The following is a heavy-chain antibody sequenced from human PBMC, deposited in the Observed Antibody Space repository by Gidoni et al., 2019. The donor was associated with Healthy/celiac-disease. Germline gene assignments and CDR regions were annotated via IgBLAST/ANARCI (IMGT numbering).Heavy chain of an antibody. Sequence: QMHLVQSGPEVKKPGTSVKVSCKASVFTFTSSAVQWVRPARGQRIEWIGWIVVSSGNTNNEQKFQERVTMTRDMTTSTAYRELSSLGSEDTAVYDCAAEGIPTQDAFDSWGQGTMVTVSS. CDR3: AAEGIPTQDAFDS. D-gene: IGHD2-21*01. J-gene: IGHJ3*02. V-gene: IGHV1-58*01. CDR2: IVVSSGNT. CDR1: VFTFTSSA.